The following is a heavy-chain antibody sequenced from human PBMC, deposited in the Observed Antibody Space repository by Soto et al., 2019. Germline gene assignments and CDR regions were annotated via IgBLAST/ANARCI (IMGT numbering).Heavy chain of an antibody. J-gene: IGHJ4*02. Sequence: EVQLVESGGGLVQPGGSLRLSCAASGFTFSSYWMTWAGQAPGKGLEWVASMNRDGSEKRYVDSVEGRFTISRDNAKNSLFLQMNSLSPDDTAVYYCGRDAGRRFDYWGQGSLVTVSS. CDR3: GRDAGRRFDY. CDR1: GFTFSSYW. CDR2: MNRDGSEK. V-gene: IGHV3-7*01. D-gene: IGHD6-13*01.